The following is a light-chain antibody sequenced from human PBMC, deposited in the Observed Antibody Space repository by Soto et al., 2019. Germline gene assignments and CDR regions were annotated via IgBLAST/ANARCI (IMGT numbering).Light chain of an antibody. Sequence: QSVLTQPASVSGSPGQSITISCTGTSSDGGGYNYVSWYQQYPGKAPKLMIYDVRNRPSGVSNRFSGSKSGDTASLTISGLQADDEADYYCSSFTISSTYVLGTGTKVTVL. J-gene: IGLJ1*01. CDR2: DVR. CDR1: SSDGGGYNY. V-gene: IGLV2-14*01. CDR3: SSFTISSTYV.